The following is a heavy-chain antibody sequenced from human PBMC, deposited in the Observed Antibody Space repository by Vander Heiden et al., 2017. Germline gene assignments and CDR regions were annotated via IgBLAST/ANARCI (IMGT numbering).Heavy chain of an antibody. J-gene: IGHJ4*02. CDR1: GFTCSRNA. CDR3: ERRRDCSSGSCYSDH. D-gene: IGHD2-15*01. Sequence: EVQLLESGGGLVQPGGSLGLSCAAGGFTCSRNARSWVRQAPGKGLEWVSFISYSDGSTYYADSVKGRFSISRDNSKNTLYLQMDSLRAEDKAVYYCERRRDCSSGSCYSDHWGQGTLVTVSS. V-gene: IGHV3-23*01. CDR2: ISYSDGST.